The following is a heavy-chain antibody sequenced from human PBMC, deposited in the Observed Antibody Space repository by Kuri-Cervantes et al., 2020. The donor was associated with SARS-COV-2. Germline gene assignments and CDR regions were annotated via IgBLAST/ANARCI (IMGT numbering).Heavy chain of an antibody. CDR1: GYSISSGYY. CDR2: IYHSGST. V-gene: IGHV4-38-2*02. D-gene: IGHD6-6*01. J-gene: IGHJ3*02. Sequence: GSLRLSCTVSGYSISSGYYWGWIRQPPGKGLEWIGSIYHSGSTYYNPSLKSRVTISVDTSKNQFSLKLSSVTAADTAVYYCARQAVAVEYSSSSGAFDIWGQGTMGTVSS. CDR3: ARQAVAVEYSSSSGAFDI.